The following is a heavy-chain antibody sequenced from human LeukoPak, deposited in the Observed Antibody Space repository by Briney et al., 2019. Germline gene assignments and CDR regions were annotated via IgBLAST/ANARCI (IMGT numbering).Heavy chain of an antibody. D-gene: IGHD3-9*01. Sequence: SGTLSLTCAVSGGSISSSNWWSWVRQSPGKGLEWIGEVYQSGRTNYKPSLKSRVTISVDKSKNQLSLKLISVTAADTAVYYCARGDATGYPDYWGQGTLVTVSS. J-gene: IGHJ4*02. CDR3: ARGDATGYPDY. V-gene: IGHV4-4*02. CDR1: GGSISSSNW. CDR2: VYQSGRT.